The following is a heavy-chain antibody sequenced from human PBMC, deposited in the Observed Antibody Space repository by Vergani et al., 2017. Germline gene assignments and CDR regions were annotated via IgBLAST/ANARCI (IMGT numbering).Heavy chain of an antibody. CDR3: ARSGYYDSSGYYGGAAY. CDR2: IIPIFGTA. V-gene: IGHV1-69*01. Sequence: QVQLVQSGAEVKKPGSSVKVSCKASGGTFSSYAISWVRQAPGQGLEWMGGIIPIFGTANYAQKFQGRVTITADESTSTAYMELSSLRSEYTAVYYCARSGYYDSSGYYGGAAYWGQGTLVTVSS. CDR1: GGTFSSYA. D-gene: IGHD3-22*01. J-gene: IGHJ4*02.